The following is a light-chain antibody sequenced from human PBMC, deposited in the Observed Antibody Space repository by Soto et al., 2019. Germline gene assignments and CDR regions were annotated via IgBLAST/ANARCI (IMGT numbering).Light chain of an antibody. CDR2: DVT. V-gene: IGLV2-11*01. J-gene: IGLJ1*01. CDR3: CSYAGSYV. CDR1: SSDVAGYNY. Sequence: LPRAVSGSPGESPTISCTGTSSDVAGYNYVYWYQQQPGKAPKLMIYDVTKRPSGVPDRFSGSKSGNTASLTISGLQAEDEADYYCCSYAGSYVFGTGTKVTVL.